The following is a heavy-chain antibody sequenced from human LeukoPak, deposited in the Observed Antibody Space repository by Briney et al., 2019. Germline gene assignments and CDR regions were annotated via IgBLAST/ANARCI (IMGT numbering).Heavy chain of an antibody. CDR2: IYYSGST. V-gene: IGHV4-59*12. Sequence: SETLSLTCTVSGGSISSYYWSWIRQPPGKGLEWIGYIYYSGSTNYSPSLKSRVTISVDTSKNQFSLKLSSVTAADTAVYYCARGVMITFGGVRIFDIWGQGTMVTVSS. J-gene: IGHJ3*02. CDR3: ARGVMITFGGVRIFDI. D-gene: IGHD3-16*01. CDR1: GGSISSYY.